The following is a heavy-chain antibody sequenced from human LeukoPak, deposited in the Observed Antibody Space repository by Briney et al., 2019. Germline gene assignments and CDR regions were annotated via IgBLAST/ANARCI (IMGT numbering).Heavy chain of an antibody. D-gene: IGHD3-10*01. Sequence: PGGSLRLSCTASGFTFSSYAMSWVRQAPGKGLEWVSVFGVSSADTYYADSVKGRFTISRDNSKNTLYLQMNSLRAEDTAIYYCAREVRVGVLLSLDYWGQGTLVTVSS. CDR1: GFTFSSYA. CDR2: FGVSSADT. J-gene: IGHJ4*02. CDR3: AREVRVGVLLSLDY. V-gene: IGHV3-23*01.